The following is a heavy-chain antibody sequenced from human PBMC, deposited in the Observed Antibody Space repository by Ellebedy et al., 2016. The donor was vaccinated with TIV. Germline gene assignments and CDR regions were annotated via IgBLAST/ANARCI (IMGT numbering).Heavy chain of an antibody. CDR1: GFTFTQYW. J-gene: IGHJ3*02. Sequence: GESLKISCAASGFTFTQYWLHWVRQAPGKGPVWVSRINSDGSSTTYADSVKGRFTISRDNAKNTLYLQMNSLTVEETAVYYCARRYCTISRCFAASWASLDMWGQGTMVTVSS. D-gene: IGHD2-2*01. V-gene: IGHV3-74*01. CDR2: INSDGSST. CDR3: ARRYCTISRCFAASWASLDM.